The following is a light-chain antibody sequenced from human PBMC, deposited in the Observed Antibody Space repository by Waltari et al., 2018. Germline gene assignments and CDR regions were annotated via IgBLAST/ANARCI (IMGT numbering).Light chain of an antibody. CDR2: DVS. J-gene: IGLJ2*01. Sequence: QSPLPQPPSVSGPPGPSTPISFTATTSYLGGYNYVSWYQQHPGKAPKLMIYDVSNRPSGVSNRFSVSKSGNTASLTISGLQAEDEAHYYCSSYISSDTLELFGGGTSLTV. CDR3: SSYISSDTLEL. CDR1: TSYLGGYNY. V-gene: IGLV2-14*03.